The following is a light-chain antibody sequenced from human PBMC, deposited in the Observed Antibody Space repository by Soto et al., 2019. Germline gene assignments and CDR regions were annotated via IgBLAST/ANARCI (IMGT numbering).Light chain of an antibody. Sequence: DVQMTQSPPSESASVGDRITTTCRASQDIGGRLAWYQQKPGKVPKLLIYAASTLQSGVPSRFSGSGSGTDFTLTISSLQPEDVATYYCQKCGIAPFTFGGGTKVDIK. CDR2: AAS. CDR1: QDIGGR. V-gene: IGKV1-27*01. J-gene: IGKJ4*01. CDR3: QKCGIAPFT.